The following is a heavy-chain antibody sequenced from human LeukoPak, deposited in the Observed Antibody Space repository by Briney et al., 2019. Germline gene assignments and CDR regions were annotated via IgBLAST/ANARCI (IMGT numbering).Heavy chain of an antibody. Sequence: PRGSLRLSCAASGFCFRNACTNWGRKNQGPGQEWVDRINSKTDGGTPDFPAPVKGRFSISRDDSKNTMYLQMNILKTEDTAVYFWTRGGYYADFDYWGQGALVTVSS. CDR1: GFCFRNAC. J-gene: IGHJ4*02. CDR3: TRGGYYADFDY. V-gene: IGHV3-15*01. D-gene: IGHD1-26*01. CDR2: INSKTDGGTP.